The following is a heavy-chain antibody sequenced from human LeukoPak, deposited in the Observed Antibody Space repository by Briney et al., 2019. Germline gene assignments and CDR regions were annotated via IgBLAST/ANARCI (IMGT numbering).Heavy chain of an antibody. CDR1: GGTFSNYA. D-gene: IGHD3-10*01. Sequence: SVKVSCKASGGTFSNYAISWVRQAPGQGLEWMGGIIPIFGTASYAQKFQGRVTITADESTSTAYMELSSLRSENTAVYYCARDLGDSFDYWGQGTLVTVSS. CDR3: ARDLGDSFDY. V-gene: IGHV1-69*13. CDR2: IIPIFGTA. J-gene: IGHJ4*02.